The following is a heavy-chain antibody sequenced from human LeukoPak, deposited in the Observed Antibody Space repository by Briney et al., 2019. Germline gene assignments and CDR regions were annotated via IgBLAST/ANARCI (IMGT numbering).Heavy chain of an antibody. Sequence: GGSLRLSCAASGFTFSSYVMSWVRQAPGKGLEWVSAVRDDGRSTYYADSVKGRFTISRDNSKNTLYLQMNSLRAEDTAVYFCAKADGYSGFDHFDYWGQGPLVTVSS. J-gene: IGHJ4*02. CDR1: GFTFSSYV. D-gene: IGHD5-12*01. CDR2: VRDDGRST. V-gene: IGHV3-23*01. CDR3: AKADGYSGFDHFDY.